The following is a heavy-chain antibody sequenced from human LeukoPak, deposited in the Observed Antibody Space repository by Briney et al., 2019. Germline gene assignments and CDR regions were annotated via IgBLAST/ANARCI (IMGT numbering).Heavy chain of an antibody. CDR3: ARDREYSYFDY. CDR1: GFTFSTYA. Sequence: PGRSLRLSCAASGFTFSTYAMHWVRQAPGKGLEWVAIIWYDGSNKYYGDSVKGRFTISRDNSKNTLYLQMNSLRAEDTAVYYCARDREYSYFDYWGQGTLVTVS. D-gene: IGHD5-18*01. CDR2: IWYDGSNK. J-gene: IGHJ4*02. V-gene: IGHV3-33*08.